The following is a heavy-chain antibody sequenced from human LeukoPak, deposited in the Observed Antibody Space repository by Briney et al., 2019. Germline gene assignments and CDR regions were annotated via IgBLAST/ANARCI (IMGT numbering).Heavy chain of an antibody. Sequence: GSLRLSCAASGFTFSSNWMLWVRQAPGKGLVWVSRSHEDGSTTNYADSVKGRFTISRDNAKNTLYLQMNSLTAEDTAVYYCVRDLGGRSGHWGQGTLVTVSS. D-gene: IGHD1-26*01. CDR1: GFTFSSNW. CDR3: VRDLGGRSGH. CDR2: SHEDGSTT. J-gene: IGHJ4*02. V-gene: IGHV3-74*01.